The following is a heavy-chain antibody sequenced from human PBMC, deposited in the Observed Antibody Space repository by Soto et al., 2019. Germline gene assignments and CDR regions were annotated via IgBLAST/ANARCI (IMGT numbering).Heavy chain of an antibody. D-gene: IGHD2-2*01. CDR3: ARSPFRSNYYMDV. Sequence: GGSLRLSCAASGFTFSSYSMNWVRQAPGKGLEWVSSISSSSSYIYYADSVKGRFTISRDNAKNSLYLQMNSLRAEDTAVYYCARSPFRSNYYMDVWGKGTTVTVSS. CDR2: ISSSSSYI. V-gene: IGHV3-21*01. J-gene: IGHJ6*03. CDR1: GFTFSSYS.